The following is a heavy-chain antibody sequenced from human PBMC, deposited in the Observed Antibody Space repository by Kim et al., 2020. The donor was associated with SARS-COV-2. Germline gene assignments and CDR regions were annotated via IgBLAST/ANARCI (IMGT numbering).Heavy chain of an antibody. CDR1: GFTFSSYA. Sequence: GGSLRLSCAASGFTFSSYAMSWVRQAPGKGLEWVSAISGSGGSTYYADSVKGRFTISRDNSKNTLYLQMNSLRAEDTAVYYCAKDPHPASSSRLGGFDPWGQGTLVTVSS. CDR2: ISGSGGST. V-gene: IGHV3-23*01. CDR3: AKDPHPASSSRLGGFDP. J-gene: IGHJ5*02. D-gene: IGHD6-13*01.